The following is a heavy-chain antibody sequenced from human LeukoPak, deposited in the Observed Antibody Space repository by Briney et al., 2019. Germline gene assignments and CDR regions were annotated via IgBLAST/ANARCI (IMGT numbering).Heavy chain of an antibody. CDR2: INHSGST. D-gene: IGHD1-26*01. J-gene: IGHJ4*02. V-gene: IGHV4-34*01. CDR1: GGSFSGYY. Sequence: PSETLFLTCAVYGGSFSGYYWSWIRQPPGKGLEWIGEINHSGSTNYNPSLKSRVTISVDTSKNQFSLKLSSVTAADTAVYYCARPGEWELGLYYFDYWGQGTLVTVSS. CDR3: ARPGEWELGLYYFDY.